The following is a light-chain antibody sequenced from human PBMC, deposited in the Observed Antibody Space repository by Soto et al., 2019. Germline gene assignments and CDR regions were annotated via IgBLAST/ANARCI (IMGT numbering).Light chain of an antibody. CDR3: QQYGSSPGQ. V-gene: IGKV3-11*01. J-gene: IGKJ1*01. CDR2: DAS. CDR1: QSVGSY. Sequence: IGLLQSRATLSLSQGERATLSCRASQSVGSYLAWYQHKPGQAPRLLISDASNRATGIPARFSGSGSGTEFTLTISRLEPEDSALYYCQQYGSSPGQFGQGSKVDI.